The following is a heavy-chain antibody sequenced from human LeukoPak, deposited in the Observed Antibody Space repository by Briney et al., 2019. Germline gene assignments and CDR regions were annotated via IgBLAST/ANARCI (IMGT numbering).Heavy chain of an antibody. Sequence: KVSCKASGYTFTCYYMHWVRQAPGQGLEWMGWINPNSGGTNYAQKFQGRVTMTRDTSISTAYMELSRLRSDDTAVYYCARVRFGFWSDPAYNWFDPWGQGTLVTVSS. V-gene: IGHV1-2*02. CDR2: INPNSGGT. D-gene: IGHD3-3*01. CDR3: ARVRFGFWSDPAYNWFDP. CDR1: GYTFTCYY. J-gene: IGHJ5*02.